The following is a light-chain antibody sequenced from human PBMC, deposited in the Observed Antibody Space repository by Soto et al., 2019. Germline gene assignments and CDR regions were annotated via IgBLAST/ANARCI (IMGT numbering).Light chain of an antibody. CDR3: QHNGCPVT. Sequence: IVLTQSPGTLSLSPGESATLXXRASQSVSHNYLAWYQQKPCQAPRXLIDGATNRAAVIPDMSSGSGCGADFTLIISRLADEDVAEYYYQHNGCPVTFGQGTKVDIK. CDR1: QSVSHNY. V-gene: IGKV3-20*01. J-gene: IGKJ1*01. CDR2: GAT.